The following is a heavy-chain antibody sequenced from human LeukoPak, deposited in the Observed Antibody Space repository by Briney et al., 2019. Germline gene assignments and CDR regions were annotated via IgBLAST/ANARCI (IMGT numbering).Heavy chain of an antibody. V-gene: IGHV3-11*01. CDR2: ISGSGHDI. D-gene: IGHD3/OR15-3a*01. CDR1: GFIFSGYY. Sequence: PGGSLRLSCATSGFIFSGYYMSWIRQAPGKGLEWVSYISGSGHDISYADSVKGRFTISRDNAKGPLYLQMNSLTAADTAVYYCGTHAGRTGSDDWGQGTLVTVSS. CDR3: GTHAGRTGSDD. J-gene: IGHJ4*02.